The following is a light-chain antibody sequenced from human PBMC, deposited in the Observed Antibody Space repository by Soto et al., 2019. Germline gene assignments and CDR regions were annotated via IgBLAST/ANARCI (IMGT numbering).Light chain of an antibody. V-gene: IGKV3D-20*02. CDR3: QKRSNWAGA. J-gene: IGKJ1*01. CDR1: QSVSSSF. CDR2: GAS. Sequence: EIVLAQSPGTLSLSPGESATLSCRASQSVSSSFLAWYQQKAGQAPRLLIYGASNRATGIPARFSGSGSGTDFSVSISSLEPGDLAVQFCQKRSNWAGALGQGTKVDIK.